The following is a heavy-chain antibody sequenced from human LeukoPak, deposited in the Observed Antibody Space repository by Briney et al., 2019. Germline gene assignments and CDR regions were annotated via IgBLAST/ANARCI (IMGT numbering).Heavy chain of an antibody. V-gene: IGHV3-11*04. D-gene: IGHD3-3*01. CDR3: ARAYDFWSGPGGY. CDR2: ISSSGSTI. J-gene: IGHJ4*02. Sequence: GGSLRLSCVASGFTFTDYYMSWIRQAPGKGLEWISYISSSGSTIQYADSVKGRFTISRDNAKNSLYLQMNSLRAEDTAVYYCARAYDFWSGPGGYWGQGTLVTVSS. CDR1: GFTFTDYY.